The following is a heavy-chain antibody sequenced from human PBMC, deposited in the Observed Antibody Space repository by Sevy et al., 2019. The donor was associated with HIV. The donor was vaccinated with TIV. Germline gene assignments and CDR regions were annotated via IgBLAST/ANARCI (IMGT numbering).Heavy chain of an antibody. V-gene: IGHV4-39*01. CDR1: GGSISSSSYY. J-gene: IGHJ4*02. Sequence: SETLSLTCTVSGGSISSSSYYWGWIRQPPGKGLEWIGSIYYSGSTYYNPSLKSRVTISADTSKNQFSLKLGSVTAADTAVYYCARLTATALGLAYYFDYWGQGTLVTVSS. CDR2: IYYSGST. D-gene: IGHD3-16*01. CDR3: ARLTATALGLAYYFDY.